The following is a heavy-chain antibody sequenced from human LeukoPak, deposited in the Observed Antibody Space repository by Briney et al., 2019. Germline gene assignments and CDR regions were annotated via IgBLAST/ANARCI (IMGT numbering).Heavy chain of an antibody. D-gene: IGHD2-21*01. V-gene: IGHV3-66*01. CDR2: IYSGGST. Sequence: GGSLRLSCAASGFTVSSNYMSWVRQAPGKGLEWVSVIYSGGSTYYADSVKGRFTISRDNSKNTLYLQMNSLRAEDTAVYYCARNSAGERYFQHWGQGTLVTVSS. CDR3: ARNSAGERYFQH. CDR1: GFTVSSNY. J-gene: IGHJ1*01.